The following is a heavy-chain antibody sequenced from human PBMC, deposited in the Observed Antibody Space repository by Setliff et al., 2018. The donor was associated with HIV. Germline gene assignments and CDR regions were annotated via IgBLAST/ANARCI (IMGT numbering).Heavy chain of an antibody. CDR3: VATTHNFWSAYTS. D-gene: IGHD3-3*01. J-gene: IGHJ4*02. CDR1: DYSISTGYY. Sequence: SETLSLTCTVSDYSISTGYYWHWIRQPPGKGLEWIGSIFRSGNTYYNPSLKSRVTMSIDTSKNRFSLRLTSVTAADTAVYYCVATTHNFWSAYTSWGQGTPVTVSS. V-gene: IGHV4-38-2*02. CDR2: IFRSGNT.